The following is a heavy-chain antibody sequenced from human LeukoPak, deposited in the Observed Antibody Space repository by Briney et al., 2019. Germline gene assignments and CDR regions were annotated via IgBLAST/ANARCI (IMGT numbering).Heavy chain of an antibody. CDR1: GFTVSSNY. CDR2: ISSRSFTI. D-gene: IGHD6-19*01. V-gene: IGHV3-48*02. CDR3: ARSVIAVAGYDAFDI. J-gene: IGHJ3*02. Sequence: HPGGSLRLSCAASGFTVSSNYMSWVRQAPGKGLDWVSYISSRSFTIYYADSVKGRFTISRDNAKNSLYLEMNSLRDEDTAVYYCARSVIAVAGYDAFDIWGQGTVVTVSS.